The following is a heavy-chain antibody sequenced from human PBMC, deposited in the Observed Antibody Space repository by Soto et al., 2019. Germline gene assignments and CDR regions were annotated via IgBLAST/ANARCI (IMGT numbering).Heavy chain of an antibody. V-gene: IGHV4-30-4*01. Sequence: ALTGTVAGGSISSGDDYWSWIRQPPGKGLEWIGYIYYSGSTYYNPSLKSRVTIAVDTCKNQFSLKLSSVTAADTAVYYCSRAGYYYESSGSSRRSSSYYGMDVWGQVTTFTVSS. CDR2: IYYSGST. CDR3: SRAGYYYESSGSSRRSSSYYGMDV. CDR1: GGSISSGDDY. J-gene: IGHJ6*02. D-gene: IGHD3-22*01.